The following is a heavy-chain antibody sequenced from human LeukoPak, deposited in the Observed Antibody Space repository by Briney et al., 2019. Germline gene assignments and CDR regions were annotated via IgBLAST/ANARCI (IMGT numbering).Heavy chain of an antibody. Sequence: ASAKVSCKASGYTFTSYYMHWVRQAPGQGLEWMGIINPSGGSTSYAQKFQGRVTMTRDTSTSTVYMELSSLRSEDTAVYYCARGALYYYGSGRTAFEPWGQGTLVTVSS. CDR2: INPSGGST. V-gene: IGHV1-46*01. CDR3: ARGALYYYGSGRTAFEP. J-gene: IGHJ5*02. CDR1: GYTFTSYY. D-gene: IGHD3-10*01.